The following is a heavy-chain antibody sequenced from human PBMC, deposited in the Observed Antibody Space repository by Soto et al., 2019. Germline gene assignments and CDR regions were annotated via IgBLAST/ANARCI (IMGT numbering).Heavy chain of an antibody. CDR3: ARGVGFGLAGSAACDM. J-gene: IGHJ3*02. D-gene: IGHD3-3*01. Sequence: QLHLVQSGAVVKKPGASVTVSCSASGYPVTAYYMHWVRQAPGRGLEWMGGINPATGAAKYTQTFQGRVTMSRDTAANTLFMELSGLTAEDTAVFFCARGVGFGLAGSAACDMWGQGTVFTVSS. CDR1: GYPVTAYY. V-gene: IGHV1-2*02. CDR2: INPATGAA.